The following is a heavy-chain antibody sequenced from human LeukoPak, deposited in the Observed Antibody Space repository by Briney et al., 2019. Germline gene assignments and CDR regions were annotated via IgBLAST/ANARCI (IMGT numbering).Heavy chain of an antibody. CDR1: GYTFTGYY. J-gene: IGHJ3*02. CDR2: INPNRGGT. V-gene: IGHV1-2*02. D-gene: IGHD6-19*01. Sequence: ASVNVSCKASGYTFTGYYMHWARHAPGQGLEWMGSINPNRGGTNSAPKLQGGVTMTRDPSTSTAYMELSRLRSDDTAVYYCARMGRWGIAVPGSQFGTAFDIWGQGTMVTVSS. CDR3: ARMGRWGIAVPGSQFGTAFDI.